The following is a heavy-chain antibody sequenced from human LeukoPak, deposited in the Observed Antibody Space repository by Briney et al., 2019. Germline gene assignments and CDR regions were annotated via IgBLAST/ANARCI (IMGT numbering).Heavy chain of an antibody. D-gene: IGHD6-13*01. CDR2: IYYSGST. V-gene: IGHV4-59*01. CDR3: ARYSSSWDDAFDI. CDR1: GGSISSYY. Sequence: TTSETLSLTCTVSGGSISSYYWSWIRQPPRKGLEWIGYIYYSGSTNYNPSLKSRVTISVDTSKNQFSLKLSSVTAADTAVYYCARYSSSWDDAFDIWGQGTMVTVSS. J-gene: IGHJ3*02.